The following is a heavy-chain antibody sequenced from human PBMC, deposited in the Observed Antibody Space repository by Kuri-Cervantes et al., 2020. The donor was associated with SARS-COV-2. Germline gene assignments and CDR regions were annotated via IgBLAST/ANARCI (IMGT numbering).Heavy chain of an antibody. CDR1: GFTFSSYS. J-gene: IGHJ4*02. Sequence: GESLKISCAASGFTFSSYSMNWVRQASGKGLEWVSSISSSSSYIYYADSVKGRFTISRDNAKNSLYLQMNSLRAEDTAVYYCARYSSSWSYYWGQGTLVTVSS. V-gene: IGHV3-21*01. CDR3: ARYSSSWSYY. D-gene: IGHD6-13*01. CDR2: ISSSSSYI.